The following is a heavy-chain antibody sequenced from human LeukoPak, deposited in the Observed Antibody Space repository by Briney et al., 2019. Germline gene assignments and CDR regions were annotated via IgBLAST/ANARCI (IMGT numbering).Heavy chain of an antibody. D-gene: IGHD3-3*01. J-gene: IGHJ6*02. CDR1: GGSFSGYY. CDR2: INHSGST. CDR3: ARGNYDFWSGFLRPYYYYGMDV. V-gene: IGHV4-34*01. Sequence: SETLSLTCAVYGGSFSGYYWSWIRQPPGKGLEWIGEINHSGSTNYNPSPKSRVTISVDTSKNQFSLKLSSVTAADTAVYYCARGNYDFWSGFLRPYYYYGMDVWGQGTTVTVSS.